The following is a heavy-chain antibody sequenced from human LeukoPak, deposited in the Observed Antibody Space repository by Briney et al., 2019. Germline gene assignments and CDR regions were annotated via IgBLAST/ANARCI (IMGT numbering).Heavy chain of an antibody. V-gene: IGHV3-23*01. CDR3: ARGEQLWYAFDI. J-gene: IGHJ3*02. CDR1: GFTFSSYG. CDR2: ISGSGGST. Sequence: GGTLRLSCAASGFTFSSYGMSWVRQAPGKGLEWVSAISGSGGSTYYADSVKGRFTISRDNSKNTLYLQMNSLRAEDTAVYYCARGEQLWYAFDIWGQGTMVTVSS. D-gene: IGHD5-18*01.